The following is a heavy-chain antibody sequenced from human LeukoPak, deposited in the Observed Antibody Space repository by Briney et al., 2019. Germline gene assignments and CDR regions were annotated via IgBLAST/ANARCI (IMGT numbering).Heavy chain of an antibody. V-gene: IGHV4-39*01. CDR3: ARKRSEKYCGGDYYYPSYMDV. Sequence: PSETLSLTCTVSGGSISSSSYYWGWIRQPPGKGLEWIGSIYYSGSTYYNPSLKSRVTISVDTSKNQFSLKLSSVTAADTAVYYCARKRSEKYCGGDYYYPSYMDVWGKGTTVTVSS. J-gene: IGHJ6*03. CDR1: GGSISSSSYY. D-gene: IGHD2-21*02. CDR2: IYYSGST.